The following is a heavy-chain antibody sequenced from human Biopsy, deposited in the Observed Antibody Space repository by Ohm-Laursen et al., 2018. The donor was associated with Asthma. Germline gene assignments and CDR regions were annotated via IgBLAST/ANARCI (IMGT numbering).Heavy chain of an antibody. Sequence: GSSVKVSCKSLGGTFNTYVIGWARQAPGQGLERMGGINSVFGTTTYPQKFQDRVTITADDSTSTVYMELSSLRSEDTAVYYCARKAGSCISRTCYSLDFWGQGTLVTVSS. CDR3: ARKAGSCISRTCYSLDF. V-gene: IGHV1-69*01. J-gene: IGHJ4*02. D-gene: IGHD2-2*01. CDR1: GGTFNTYV. CDR2: INSVFGTT.